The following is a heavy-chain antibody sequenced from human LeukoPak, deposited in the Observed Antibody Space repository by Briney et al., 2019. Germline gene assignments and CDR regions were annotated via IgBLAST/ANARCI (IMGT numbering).Heavy chain of an antibody. D-gene: IGHD5-18*01. CDR3: ARTTEGGYTYDYFYYYYMDV. CDR1: GGSISSYY. J-gene: IGHJ6*03. Sequence: SETLSLTCTVSGGSISSYYWSWIRQPPGKGLEWIGYIYYSGSTNYNPSLKSRVTISVDTSKNQFSLKLSSVTAADTAVYYCARTTEGGYTYDYFYYYYMDVWGKGTTVTISS. V-gene: IGHV4-59*01. CDR2: IYYSGST.